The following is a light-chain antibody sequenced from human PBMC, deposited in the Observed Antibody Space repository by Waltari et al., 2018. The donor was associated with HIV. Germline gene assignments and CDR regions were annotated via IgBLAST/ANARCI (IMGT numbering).Light chain of an antibody. V-gene: IGLV2-14*01. CDR3: SSYTSSSTYV. CDR1: SSAVGGYNY. J-gene: IGLJ1*01. Sequence: QSALTQPASVSGSPGQSITISCTGTSSAVGGYNYVSWYQQHPGKAPKLMIYEVNNRPSGVSNRFSGSKSGNTASLTISGLQAEDEADYSCSSYTSSSTYVFGTGTKVTVL. CDR2: EVN.